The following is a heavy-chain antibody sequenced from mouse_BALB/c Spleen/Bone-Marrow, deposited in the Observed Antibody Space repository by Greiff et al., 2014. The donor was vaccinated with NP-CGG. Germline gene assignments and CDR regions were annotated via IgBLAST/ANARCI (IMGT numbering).Heavy chain of an antibody. J-gene: IGHJ3*01. D-gene: IGHD1-2*01. CDR3: AREKYGPVWFAY. V-gene: IGHV1-18*01. Sequence: DVKLQQSGPELVKPGASVKMSCKASGYTFTDNYMQWVKQSHGKSLEWIGDINPNNGDTFYNQKFKGKATLTVDKSSSTAYMHLNSLSSEDSAVYCCAREKYGPVWFAYWGQGTLVTVSA. CDR2: INPNNGDT. CDR1: GYTFTDNY.